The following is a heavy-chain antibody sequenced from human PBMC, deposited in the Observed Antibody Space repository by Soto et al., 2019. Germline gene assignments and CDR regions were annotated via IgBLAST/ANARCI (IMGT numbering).Heavy chain of an antibody. Sequence: SETLSLTCTVSGGSISSSSYYWAWVRQPPGKGLEWIGSVYYSGTTYYNPSLKSRVTISGDTSKSQFSLKLSFVTAADTAVYYCATMGTPATGLYFFDYWGQGSLVTVSS. CDR2: VYYSGTT. J-gene: IGHJ4*02. CDR3: ATMGTPATGLYFFDY. V-gene: IGHV4-39*01. D-gene: IGHD2-15*01. CDR1: GGSISSSSYY.